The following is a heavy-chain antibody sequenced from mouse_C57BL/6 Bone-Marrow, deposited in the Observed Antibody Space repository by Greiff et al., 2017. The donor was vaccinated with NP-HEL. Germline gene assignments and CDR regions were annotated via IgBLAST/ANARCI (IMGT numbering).Heavy chain of an antibody. CDR1: GYTFTSYW. Sequence: VQLQQSGTVLARPGASVKMSCKTSGYTFTSYWMHWVKQRPGQGLEWIGAIYPGNSDTSYNQKFKGKAKLTAVTSASTAYMELSSLTNEDSAVYYCTRSLFYDYDGVYYFDYWGQGTTLTVSS. CDR2: IYPGNSDT. J-gene: IGHJ2*01. V-gene: IGHV1-5*01. CDR3: TRSLFYDYDGVYYFDY. D-gene: IGHD2-4*01.